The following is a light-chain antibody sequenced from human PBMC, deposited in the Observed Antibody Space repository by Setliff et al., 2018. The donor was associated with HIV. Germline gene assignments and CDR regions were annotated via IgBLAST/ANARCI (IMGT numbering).Light chain of an antibody. CDR3: CSYAGNHTYV. J-gene: IGLJ1*01. Sequence: QSVLTQPRSVSGSPGQSVTISCTGTSTDVGNYNYVSWYRHHPGKAPELVIFDVSKRPLGVPARFSGSKSGDTASLTISGLQPEDEADYSCCSYAGNHTYVFGTGTKVTVL. CDR1: STDVGNYNY. V-gene: IGLV2-11*01. CDR2: DVS.